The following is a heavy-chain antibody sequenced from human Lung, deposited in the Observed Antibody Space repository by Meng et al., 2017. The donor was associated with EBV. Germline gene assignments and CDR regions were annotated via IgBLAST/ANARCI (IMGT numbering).Heavy chain of an antibody. D-gene: IGHD3-10*01. J-gene: IGHJ4*02. Sequence: QLQLQEPGSGLGKPSQTLSLTCAVSGGSISSDNWWSWVRQPPGQGLEWIGEIYHLGDTNYNPSLKSRVTISVDNSKNQFSLMLTSVTAADTAVYYCARKDGSGMWYFDYWGQGTLVTVSS. CDR1: GGSISSDNW. CDR2: IYHLGDT. CDR3: ARKDGSGMWYFDY. V-gene: IGHV4-4*02.